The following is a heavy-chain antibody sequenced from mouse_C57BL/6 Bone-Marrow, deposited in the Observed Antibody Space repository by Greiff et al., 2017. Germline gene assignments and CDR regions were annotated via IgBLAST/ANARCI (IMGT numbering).Heavy chain of an antibody. V-gene: IGHV1-55*01. CDR1: GYTFTSYW. Sequence: VQLQQPGAELVKPGASVKMSCKASGYTFTSYWITWVKQRPGQGLEWIGDICPGSGSTNYNEKFKSKATLTVDPSSSTAYVQLSSLTSEDSAVYECARNYGNSAWFAYWGQGTLVTVSA. D-gene: IGHD2-1*01. J-gene: IGHJ3*01. CDR2: ICPGSGST. CDR3: ARNYGNSAWFAY.